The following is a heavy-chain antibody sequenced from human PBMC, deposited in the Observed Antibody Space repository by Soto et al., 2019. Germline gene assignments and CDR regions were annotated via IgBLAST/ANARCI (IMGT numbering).Heavy chain of an antibody. CDR3: ARDQPGYSYGYGLGY. CDR1: GFTFSSYA. V-gene: IGHV3-30-3*01. Sequence: PGGSLRLSCAASGFTFSSYAMHWVRQAPGKGLEWVAVISYGGSNKYYADSVKGRFTISRDNSKNTLYLQMNSLRAEDTAVYYCARDQPGYSYGYGLGYWGQGTLVTVSS. CDR2: ISYGGSNK. D-gene: IGHD5-18*01. J-gene: IGHJ4*02.